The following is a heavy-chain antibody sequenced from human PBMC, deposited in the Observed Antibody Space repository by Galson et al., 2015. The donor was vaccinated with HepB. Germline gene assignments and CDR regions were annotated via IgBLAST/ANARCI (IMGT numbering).Heavy chain of an antibody. V-gene: IGHV1-69*02. CDR3: ARADPRRAFDI. CDR2: IIPILGMA. Sequence: SVKVSCKASGGTFSSYTISWVRQAPGQGLEWMGRIIPILGMANYAQKFQGRVTITADKSTSTAYMELSSLRSEDTAVYYCARADPRRAFDIWGQGTMVTVSS. J-gene: IGHJ3*02. CDR1: GGTFSSYT.